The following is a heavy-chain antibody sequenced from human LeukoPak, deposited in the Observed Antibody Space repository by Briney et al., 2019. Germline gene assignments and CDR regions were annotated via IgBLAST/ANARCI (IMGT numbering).Heavy chain of an antibody. CDR2: IIPIFGTA. CDR3: ARALWFGESPLNLPFIE. D-gene: IGHD3-10*01. J-gene: IGHJ4*02. CDR1: GGTFSSYA. V-gene: IGHV1-69*05. Sequence: SLKVSCKASGGTFSSYAISWVRQAPGQGLEWMGGIIPIFGTANYEQKFQGRVTIITDESTSTAYMELSSLRSEDTAVYYCARALWFGESPLNLPFIEWGQGTLVTVSS.